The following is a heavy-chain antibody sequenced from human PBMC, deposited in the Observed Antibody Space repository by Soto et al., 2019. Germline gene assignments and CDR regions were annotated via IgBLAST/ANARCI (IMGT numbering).Heavy chain of an antibody. CDR2: INAGNGNT. CDR3: AKGLNLRPQGAFDI. CDR1: GYTFTSYA. D-gene: IGHD4-17*01. V-gene: IGHV1-3*05. J-gene: IGHJ3*02. Sequence: QVQLVQSGAEEKKPGASVKVSCKASGYTFTSYATHWVRQAPGQRLEWMGWINAGNGNTKYSQKFQGRVTITRDTSASTAYMELSSLRSEDTAVYYCAKGLNLRPQGAFDIWGQGTMVTVSS.